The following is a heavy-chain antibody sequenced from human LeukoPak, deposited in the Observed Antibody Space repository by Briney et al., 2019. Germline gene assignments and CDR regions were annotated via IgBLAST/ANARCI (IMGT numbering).Heavy chain of an antibody. CDR3: ARGITHPYYFDY. CDR2: VNHSGST. CDR1: GGSFSGYY. V-gene: IGHV4-34*01. Sequence: SETLSLTCAVYGGSFSGYYWSRIRQPPGKGLEWIGEVNHSGSTNYNPSLKSRVTISVDTSKNQFSLKLSSVTAADTAVYYCARGITHPYYFDYWGQGTLVTVSS. J-gene: IGHJ4*02. D-gene: IGHD1-20*01.